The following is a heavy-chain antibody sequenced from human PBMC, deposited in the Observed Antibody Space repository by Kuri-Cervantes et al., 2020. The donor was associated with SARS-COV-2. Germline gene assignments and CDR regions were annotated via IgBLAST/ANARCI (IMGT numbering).Heavy chain of an antibody. V-gene: IGHV3-7*03. CDR1: GFIFHNYW. CDR2: IKHDGSEK. J-gene: IGHJ3*02. D-gene: IGHD3-22*01. CDR3: ARRGILYYDSSGFAFDI. Sequence: GGFLRLSCKASGFIFHNYWMDWVRQAPGKGLEWVASIKHDGSEKYFVDSVKGRFTISRDNAKNSVYLEMNTVRAEDTAVYYCARRGILYYDSSGFAFDIWGQGTMVTVSS.